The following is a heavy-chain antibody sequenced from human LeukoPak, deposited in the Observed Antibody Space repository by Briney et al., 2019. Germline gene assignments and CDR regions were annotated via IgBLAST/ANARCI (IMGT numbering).Heavy chain of an antibody. Sequence: SQTLSLTCTVSGASISSGGYYWSWIRQHPGKGLEWIGYSYYSGSTYYNPSLKCRVTISVDTPKNQFSLKLSSVTAADTAVYYCARIKDYSNHLDYWGQGTLVTVSS. CDR1: GASISSGGYY. D-gene: IGHD4-11*01. CDR2: SYYSGST. J-gene: IGHJ4*02. V-gene: IGHV4-31*03. CDR3: ARIKDYSNHLDY.